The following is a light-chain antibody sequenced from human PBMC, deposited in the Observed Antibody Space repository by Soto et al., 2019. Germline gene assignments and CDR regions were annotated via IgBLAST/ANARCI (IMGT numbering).Light chain of an antibody. Sequence: AIQMTQSPSSLSASVGERVTITCRASQGIRNDLGWYQQKPGKAPKLLIYTASSLQSGVPSRFSGSGSGTDFTLTISSLQTEDFATYYCLQDYNYPYTFGQGTKVDIK. CDR2: TAS. V-gene: IGKV1-6*01. CDR1: QGIRND. J-gene: IGKJ2*01. CDR3: LQDYNYPYT.